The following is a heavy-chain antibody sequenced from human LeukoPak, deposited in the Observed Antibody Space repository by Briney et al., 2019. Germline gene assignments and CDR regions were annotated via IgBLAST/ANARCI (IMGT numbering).Heavy chain of an antibody. CDR1: GFTFSSYE. Sequence: GGSLRLSCAASGFTFSSYEMNWVRQAPGKGLEWVAVISYDGSNKYYADSVKGRFTISRDNSKNTLYLQMNSLRAEDTAVYYCAKDHGDYVDYWGQGTLVTVSS. CDR2: ISYDGSNK. D-gene: IGHD4-17*01. V-gene: IGHV3-30*18. J-gene: IGHJ4*02. CDR3: AKDHGDYVDY.